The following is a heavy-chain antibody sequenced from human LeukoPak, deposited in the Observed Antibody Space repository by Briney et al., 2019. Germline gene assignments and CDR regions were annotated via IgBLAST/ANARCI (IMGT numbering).Heavy chain of an antibody. CDR3: ARVMTMIVVARRGSFDY. CDR2: IYHSGST. Sequence: SETLSLTCTVSGGSISSGGYYWSWIRQPPGKGLEWIGYIYHSGSTYYNPSLKSRVTISVDRSKNQFSLKLSSVTAADTAVYYCARVMTMIVVARRGSFDYWGQGTLVTVSS. V-gene: IGHV4-30-2*01. CDR1: GGSISSGGYY. D-gene: IGHD3-22*01. J-gene: IGHJ4*02.